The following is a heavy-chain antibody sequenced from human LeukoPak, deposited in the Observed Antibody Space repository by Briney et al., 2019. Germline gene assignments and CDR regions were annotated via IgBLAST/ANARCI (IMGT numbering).Heavy chain of an antibody. Sequence: SETLSLTCAVSGYSISSGYYWGWIQQPPGKGLEWIGSIYHSGSTYYNPSLKSRVTISVDTSKNQFSLKLSSVTAADTAMYYCARRVNNGYYPDFWGQRTLVTVSS. D-gene: IGHD3-3*01. CDR3: ARRVNNGYYPDF. J-gene: IGHJ4*02. V-gene: IGHV4-38-2*01. CDR1: GYSISSGYY. CDR2: IYHSGST.